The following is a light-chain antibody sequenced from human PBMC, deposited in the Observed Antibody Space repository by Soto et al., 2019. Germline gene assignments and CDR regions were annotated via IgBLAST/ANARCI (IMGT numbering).Light chain of an antibody. CDR3: QQYYSFPLT. Sequence: DIQMTQSPSTLSASVGDRVTITCRASQSINSWLAWYQQKPGKAPKLLLYKASSLESGVPSRFSGSGSGTDFTLTISCLQSEDFATYYCQQYYSFPLTFGGGTKVDI. V-gene: IGKV1-5*03. J-gene: IGKJ4*01. CDR2: KAS. CDR1: QSINSW.